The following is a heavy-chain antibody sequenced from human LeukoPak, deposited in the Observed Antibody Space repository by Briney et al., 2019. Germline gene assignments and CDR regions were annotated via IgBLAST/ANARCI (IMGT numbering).Heavy chain of an antibody. CDR2: INESGST. CDR3: AKGLDIVVPYYAMDV. Sequence: SETLSLTCGVQGGSFSSYYWTWIRQSPGKGLEWIGEINESGSTNYNPSLKSRVSMSVDPSKNQFSLTLSSVTAADTAVYYCAKGLDIVVPYYAMDVWGQGTTVTVSS. CDR1: GGSFSSYY. J-gene: IGHJ6*02. V-gene: IGHV4-34*01. D-gene: IGHD2-2*01.